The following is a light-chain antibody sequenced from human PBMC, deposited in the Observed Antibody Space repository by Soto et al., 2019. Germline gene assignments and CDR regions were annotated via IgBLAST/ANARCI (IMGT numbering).Light chain of an antibody. CDR3: QQRSDWPLT. CDR2: DAS. J-gene: IGKJ4*01. CDR1: QSVN. Sequence: EIVLTQSPATLSLSPGERATLSCRASQSVNLAWYQQKPGQIPRLLIYDASNRATGIPARFSGSGSETDFTLTISSLEPEDFAVYYCQQRSDWPLTFGAGTKVEIK. V-gene: IGKV3-11*01.